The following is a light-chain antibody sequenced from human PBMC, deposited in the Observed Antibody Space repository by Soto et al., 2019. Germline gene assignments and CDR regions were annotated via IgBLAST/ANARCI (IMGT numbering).Light chain of an antibody. V-gene: IGKV1-5*01. CDR3: QQYSDYPRT. J-gene: IGKJ1*01. Sequence: DIQMTQSPSTLSASVGDRVTITCRASQSISSQLAWYQQKPGKAPKLLIYDASSLESGVPSSFSGSGSGTEFTLTISSLQPDDFATYYCQQYSDYPRTFDQGTKVEI. CDR1: QSISSQ. CDR2: DAS.